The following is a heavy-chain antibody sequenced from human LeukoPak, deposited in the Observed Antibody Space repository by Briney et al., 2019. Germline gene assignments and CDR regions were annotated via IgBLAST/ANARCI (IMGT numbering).Heavy chain of an antibody. D-gene: IGHD2-21*02. CDR2: ISGSGGST. J-gene: IGHJ3*02. CDR3: ANAQAYCGGDCYPDDAFDI. V-gene: IGHV3-23*01. Sequence: GGTLRLSCAASGFTFSSYGMSWVRQAPGKGLEWVSAISGSGGSTYYADSVKGRFTISRDNSKNTLYLQMNSLRAEDTAVYYCANAQAYCGGDCYPDDAFDIWGQGTMVTVSS. CDR1: GFTFSSYG.